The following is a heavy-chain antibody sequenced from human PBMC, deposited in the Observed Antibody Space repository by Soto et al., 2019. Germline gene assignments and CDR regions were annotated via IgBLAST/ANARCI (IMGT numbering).Heavy chain of an antibody. CDR3: ARAAAGFYNNWFDP. Sequence: QVQMVQSGAEVKKSGASVRVSCEASGYNFITYGISWVRQAPGQGLEWMGWISCDNAKTESAPKFQGRVTMTTDTSTNTANMELRSLTSDDTAVYYCARAAAGFYNNWFDPWGQGTLVTVSS. CDR1: GYNFITYG. J-gene: IGHJ5*02. V-gene: IGHV1-18*01. CDR2: ISCDNAKT. D-gene: IGHD4-4*01.